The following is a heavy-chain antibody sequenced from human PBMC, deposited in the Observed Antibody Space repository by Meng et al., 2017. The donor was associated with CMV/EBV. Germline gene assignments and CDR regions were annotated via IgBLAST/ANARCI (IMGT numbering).Heavy chain of an antibody. V-gene: IGHV1-69*01. Sequence: ASGGTFSSYAISWVRQAPGQGLEWMGGIIPIFGTANYEQTSQGRVTITADESTSTAYMELSSLRSADTAVYYCALSYYYDSSGYYYYWGQGTLVTVSS. CDR1: GGTFSSYA. J-gene: IGHJ4*02. D-gene: IGHD3-22*01. CDR2: IIPIFGTA. CDR3: ALSYYYDSSGYYYY.